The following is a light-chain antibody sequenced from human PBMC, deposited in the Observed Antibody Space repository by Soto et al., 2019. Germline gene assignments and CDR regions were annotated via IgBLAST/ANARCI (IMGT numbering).Light chain of an antibody. Sequence: DIVMTQSPDSLAVSLGERATINCKSSQSLFYSPNNKTYLAWYQHKAGQSPKLLIYWASNRESGVPDRCSGSGSGTEFTLTISSLQAEDVAVYYCQQYYRVPQLTFGAGTKVEIK. CDR1: QSLFYSPNNKTY. J-gene: IGKJ4*01. CDR2: WAS. V-gene: IGKV4-1*01. CDR3: QQYYRVPQLT.